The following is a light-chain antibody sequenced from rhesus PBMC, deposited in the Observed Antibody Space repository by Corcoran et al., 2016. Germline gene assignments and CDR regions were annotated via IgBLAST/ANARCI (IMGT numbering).Light chain of an antibody. J-gene: IGKJ3*01. Sequence: DIQMTQSPSSLSASVGDKVTITCRASQGISSWLAWYQQKPGKVPKLLIYKASSLESGVPSRFSGSGSCTAFTLTISSLQPEDFATYYCLQYSSSPFTFGPGTKLDIK. CDR1: QGISSW. CDR2: KAS. V-gene: IGKV1-22*01. CDR3: LQYSSSPFT.